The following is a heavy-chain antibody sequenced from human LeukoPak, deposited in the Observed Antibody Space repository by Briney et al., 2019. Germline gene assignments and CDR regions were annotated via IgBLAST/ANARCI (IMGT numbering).Heavy chain of an antibody. V-gene: IGHV4-59*01. Sequence: SETLSLTCTVSGGSISSYYWSWIRQPPGKGLEWIGYIYYSGSTNYNPSLKSRVTISVDTSKNQFSLKLSSATAADTAVYYCARAYGSESYYYYYYMDVWGKGTTVTISS. J-gene: IGHJ6*03. CDR2: IYYSGST. CDR3: ARAYGSESYYYYYYMDV. CDR1: GGSISSYY. D-gene: IGHD3-10*01.